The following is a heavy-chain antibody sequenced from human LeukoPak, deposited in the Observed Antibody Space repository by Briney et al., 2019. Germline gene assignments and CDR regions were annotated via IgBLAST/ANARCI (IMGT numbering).Heavy chain of an antibody. CDR2: IFRGDGT. D-gene: IGHD4-11*01. Sequence: GGSLRLSCVASGFIVSTNYMSWVRQAPGKGLEWVAVIFRGDGTYHADSVKGRFTISRDTSKNTVYLHMNSLTAEDTAIYYCVREVPGTTIYDWGQGILVTVSS. CDR1: GFIVSTNY. J-gene: IGHJ4*02. CDR3: VREVPGTTIYD. V-gene: IGHV3-66*01.